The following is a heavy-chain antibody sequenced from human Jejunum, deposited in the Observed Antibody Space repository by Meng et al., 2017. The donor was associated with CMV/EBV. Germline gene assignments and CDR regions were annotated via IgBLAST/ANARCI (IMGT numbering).Heavy chain of an antibody. J-gene: IGHJ4*02. D-gene: IGHD2-2*01. CDR3: ARAMGRTTNGNLDH. Sequence: QVQLLQSGSAGKKPGAAWNVFCKASGYTFTNYGISWVLQAPGQGLEWMGWNSPNNGITAYAQKVQGRVTMTTDTSTKTAYMELRSLRSDDTAVYFCARAMGRTTNGNLDHWGQGTLVTVSS. CDR1: GYTFTNYG. CDR2: NSPNNGIT. V-gene: IGHV1-18*01.